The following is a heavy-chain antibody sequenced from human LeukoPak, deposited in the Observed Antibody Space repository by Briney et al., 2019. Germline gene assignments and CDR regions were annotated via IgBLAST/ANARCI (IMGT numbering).Heavy chain of an antibody. J-gene: IGHJ4*02. Sequence: GSLRLSCAASGFTFSTYAMPWVRQAPGKGLEWVSVISYDGSDKYYVDSVKGRFTISRDNSKNTLYLQMNSLRAEDTAVYYCARDIDAAGSKLFENWGQGTLVTVSS. CDR2: ISYDGSDK. V-gene: IGHV3-30*01. CDR1: GFTFSTYA. D-gene: IGHD4-11*01. CDR3: ARDIDAAGSKLFEN.